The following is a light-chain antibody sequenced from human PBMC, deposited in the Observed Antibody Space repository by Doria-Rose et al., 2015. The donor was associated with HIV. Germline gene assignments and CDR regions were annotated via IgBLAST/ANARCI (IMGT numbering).Light chain of an antibody. CDR2: DGS. J-gene: IGKJ1*01. V-gene: IGKV3-20*01. Sequence: EIVLTQSPGTLSLSPGERATLSCRASQSFSSTYLAWYQQIPGQAPSLLIYDGSTRATGIPDRSSASGSGTDFTLTINRLEPEDFALYYCHQYGTSWTFGQGTKVEI. CDR3: HQYGTSWT. CDR1: QSFSSTY.